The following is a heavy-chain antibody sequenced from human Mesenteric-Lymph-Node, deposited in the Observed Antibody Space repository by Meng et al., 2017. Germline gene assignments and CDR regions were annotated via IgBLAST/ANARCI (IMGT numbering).Heavy chain of an antibody. J-gene: IGHJ5*02. Sequence: GSLRLSCTVSGGSISSYYWSWIRQPPGKGLEWIGRIYTKGSADYNPSLKTRATISLDKSKNQFSLELTSVSAADTAVYYCARAGGIAGYGNWLEAWGQGTLVTVSS. D-gene: IGHD6-13*01. CDR1: GGSISSYY. V-gene: IGHV4-4*09. CDR3: ARAGGIAGYGNWLEA. CDR2: IYTKGSA.